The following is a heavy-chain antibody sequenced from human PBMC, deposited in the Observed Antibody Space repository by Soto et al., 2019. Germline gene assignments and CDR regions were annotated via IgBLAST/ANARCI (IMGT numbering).Heavy chain of an antibody. D-gene: IGHD4-17*01. CDR2: IYYSGST. V-gene: IGHV4-39*01. Sequence: SETLSLTCTVSGGSISSSSYYWGWIRQPPGKGLEWIGSIYYSGSTYYNPSLKSRVTISVDTSKNQFSLKLSSVTAADTAVYYCASSKYGEYYYCMDVWGKGTTVTVSS. J-gene: IGHJ6*03. CDR1: GGSISSSSYY. CDR3: ASSKYGEYYYCMDV.